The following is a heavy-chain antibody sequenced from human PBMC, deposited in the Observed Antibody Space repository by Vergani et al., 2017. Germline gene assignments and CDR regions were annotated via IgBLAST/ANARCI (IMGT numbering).Heavy chain of an antibody. V-gene: IGHV3-15*01. D-gene: IGHD3-10*01. J-gene: IGHJ6*02. CDR2: IKSKTDGGTT. Sequence: EVQLVESGGGLVKPGGSLRLSCAASGFTFSNAWMSWVRQAPGKGLEWVGRIKSKTDGGTTDYAAPVKGRFTISRDDSKNTLYLQMNSLKTEDTAVYYCTTGTEKXRGESRYYYYGMDVWGQGTTVTVSS. CDR3: TTGTEKXRGESRYYYYGMDV. CDR1: GFTFSNAW.